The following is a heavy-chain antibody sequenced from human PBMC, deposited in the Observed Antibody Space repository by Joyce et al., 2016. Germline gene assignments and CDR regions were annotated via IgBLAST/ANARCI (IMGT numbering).Heavy chain of an antibody. Sequence: QLQLQESGPGLVKPSETLSLTCTVSGGSMSSSSYYWGWIRQPPGKGLEWIGSISYSESTYYNPSLKSRVTISVDTSKNQFTLNLSSMTAADTAVHYCARLYSGNTIDYWGQGTLVTVSS. D-gene: IGHD4-23*01. J-gene: IGHJ4*02. V-gene: IGHV4-39*01. CDR3: ARLYSGNTIDY. CDR1: GGSMSSSSYY. CDR2: ISYSEST.